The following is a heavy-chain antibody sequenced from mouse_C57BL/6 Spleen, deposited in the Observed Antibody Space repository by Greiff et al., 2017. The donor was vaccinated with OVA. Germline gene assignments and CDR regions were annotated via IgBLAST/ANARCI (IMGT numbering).Heavy chain of an antibody. Sequence: LVESGPELVKPGASVKISCKASGYAFSSSWMNWVKQRPGKGLEWIGRIYPGDGDTNYNGKFKGKATLTADKSSSTAYMQLSSLTSEDSAVYFCARDSRAMDYWGQGTSVTVSS. J-gene: IGHJ4*01. CDR1: GYAFSSSW. CDR3: ARDSRAMDY. CDR2: IYPGDGDT. V-gene: IGHV1-82*01.